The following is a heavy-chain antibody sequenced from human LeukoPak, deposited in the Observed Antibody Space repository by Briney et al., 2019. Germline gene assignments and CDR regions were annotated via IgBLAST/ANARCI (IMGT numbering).Heavy chain of an antibody. D-gene: IGHD3-10*01. V-gene: IGHV3-23*01. CDR1: GFTFSSYA. Sequence: GGSLRLSCAASGFTFSSYAMSWVRQAPGKGLEWVSAISGSGGSTYYADSVKGRFTISRDNSKNTLYLQMNSLRAEDTAVYYCANRRVNDYYGSGFDYWGQGTLVTVSS. CDR3: ANRRVNDYYGSGFDY. J-gene: IGHJ4*02. CDR2: ISGSGGST.